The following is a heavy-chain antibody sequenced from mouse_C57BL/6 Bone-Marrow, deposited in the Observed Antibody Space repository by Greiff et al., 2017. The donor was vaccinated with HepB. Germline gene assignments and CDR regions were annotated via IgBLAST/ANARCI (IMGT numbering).Heavy chain of an antibody. CDR3: ARWNYYYFDY. V-gene: IGHV1-54*01. J-gene: IGHJ2*01. CDR2: INPGSGGT. Sequence: LVESGAELVRPGTSVKVSCKASGYAFTNYLIEWVKQRPGQGLEWIGVINPGSGGTNYNEKFKGKATLTADKSSSTAYMQLSSLTSEDSAVYFCARWNYYYFDYWGQGTTLTVSS. CDR1: GYAFTNYL. D-gene: IGHD1-1*01.